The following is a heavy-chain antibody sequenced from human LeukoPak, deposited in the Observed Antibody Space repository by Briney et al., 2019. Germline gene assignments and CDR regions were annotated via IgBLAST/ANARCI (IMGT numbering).Heavy chain of an antibody. Sequence: GGSLRLSCAASGFTFSSYAMSWVRQAPGKGLEWVSAISGSGGSTYYADSVKGRFTISRDNAKNTLYLQMNSLRAEDTAVYYCARDAVGYSYGSPDYWGQGILVTVSS. CDR3: ARDAVGYSYGSPDY. D-gene: IGHD5-18*01. CDR2: ISGSGGST. V-gene: IGHV3-23*01. J-gene: IGHJ4*02. CDR1: GFTFSSYA.